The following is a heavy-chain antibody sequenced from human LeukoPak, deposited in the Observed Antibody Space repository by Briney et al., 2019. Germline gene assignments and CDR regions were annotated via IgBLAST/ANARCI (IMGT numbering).Heavy chain of an antibody. CDR1: GFTFSSYA. D-gene: IGHD1-26*01. Sequence: GGTLRLTCAASGFTFSSYAMSWVRQAPGKGLEWVSASSGSGGSPYYADSVKGRFTISRDNSKNTLYLQMNSLRAEDTAVYYCAKVGSSRSYYTGIDYWGQGTLVTVSS. CDR2: SSGSGGSP. J-gene: IGHJ4*02. CDR3: AKVGSSRSYYTGIDY. V-gene: IGHV3-23*01.